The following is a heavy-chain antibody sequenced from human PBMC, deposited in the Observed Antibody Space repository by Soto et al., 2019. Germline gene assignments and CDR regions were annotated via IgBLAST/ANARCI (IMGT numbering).Heavy chain of an antibody. CDR2: IVVGSGDT. CDR3: AAGSKWELAY. D-gene: IGHD1-26*01. J-gene: IGHJ4*02. CDR1: ADTFSSSG. Sequence: QMQLVQSGPEVKKPGTSVKVSCKASADTFSSSGVKWGRQARGQRLEWIGWIVVGSGDTNYAQKFHGRVTITRDMSTSTASMELSSLTSEDTAVYYCAAGSKWELAYWGQGTLVTVSS. V-gene: IGHV1-58*01.